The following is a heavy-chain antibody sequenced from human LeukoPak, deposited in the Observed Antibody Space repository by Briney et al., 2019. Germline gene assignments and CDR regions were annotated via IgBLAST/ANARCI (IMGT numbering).Heavy chain of an antibody. CDR1: GYTFTSYD. Sequence: ASVKVSCKASGYTFTSYDINWVRQATGQGLEWMGWMNPNSGNTGYAQKFQGRVTMTRNTSISTAYMELSSLRSEDTAVYYCARGMRYFDWLHHYYYMDVWGKGTTVTISS. J-gene: IGHJ6*03. V-gene: IGHV1-8*01. CDR2: MNPNSGNT. CDR3: ARGMRYFDWLHHYYYMDV. D-gene: IGHD3-9*01.